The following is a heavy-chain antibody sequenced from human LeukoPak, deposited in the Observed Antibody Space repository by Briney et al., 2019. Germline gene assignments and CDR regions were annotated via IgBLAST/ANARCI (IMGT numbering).Heavy chain of an antibody. CDR2: IIPIFGTA. J-gene: IGHJ6*03. CDR1: GGTFSSYA. CDR3: ARGPANYYYYYYMDV. Sequence: ASVKVSCKASGGTFSSYAISWVRQAPGQGLEWMGGIIPIFGTANYAQKFQGRVTITTDESTSTAYMELSSLRSEDTAVYYYARGPANYYYYYYMDVWGKGTTVTLSS. V-gene: IGHV1-69*05.